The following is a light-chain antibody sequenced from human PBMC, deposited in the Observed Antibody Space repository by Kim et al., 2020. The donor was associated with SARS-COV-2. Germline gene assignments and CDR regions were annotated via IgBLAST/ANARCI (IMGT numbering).Light chain of an antibody. J-gene: IGLJ3*02. CDR1: GLGDNN. Sequence: FPGQPAIITCSGEGLGDNNACWCHQQTGQSPVLVVYRSDRRPSGVPERFFGSTSGDTATLLISGAQAMNEADYYCQAWDGSSLWVFGGGTKLTVL. V-gene: IGLV3-1*01. CDR2: RSD. CDR3: QAWDGSSLWV.